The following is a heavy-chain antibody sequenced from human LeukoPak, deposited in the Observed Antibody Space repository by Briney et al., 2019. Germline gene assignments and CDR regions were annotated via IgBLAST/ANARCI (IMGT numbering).Heavy chain of an antibody. V-gene: IGHV4-59*12. J-gene: IGHJ5*02. CDR2: IYYSGST. Sequence: PSETLSLTCTVSGGSISSYYWSWIRQPPGKGLEWIGYIYYSGSTNYNPSLKSRVTISVDTSKNQFSLKLSSVTAADTAVYYCARDTTGLRLGNSFDPWGQGTLVTVSS. CDR3: ARDTTGLRLGNSFDP. CDR1: GGSISSYY. D-gene: IGHD7-27*01.